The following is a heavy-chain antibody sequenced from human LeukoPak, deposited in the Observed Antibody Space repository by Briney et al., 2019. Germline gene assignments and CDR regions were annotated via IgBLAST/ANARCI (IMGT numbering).Heavy chain of an antibody. Sequence: PGGSLRRSCAASGFTFSSYSMNWVRQAPGKGLEWVSSISSSSSYIYYADSVKGRFTISRDNAKNSLYLQMNSLRAEDTAVYYCARDSYYYGSGSLDPYYYYYYMDVWGKGTTVTVSS. D-gene: IGHD3-10*01. J-gene: IGHJ6*03. V-gene: IGHV3-21*01. CDR1: GFTFSSYS. CDR2: ISSSSSYI. CDR3: ARDSYYYGSGSLDPYYYYYYMDV.